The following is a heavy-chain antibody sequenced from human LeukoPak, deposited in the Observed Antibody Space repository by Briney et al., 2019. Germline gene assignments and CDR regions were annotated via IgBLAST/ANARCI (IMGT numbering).Heavy chain of an antibody. CDR1: GFTFGNAW. V-gene: IGHV3-15*01. Sequence: GGSLRLSCAASGFTFGNAWMSWVRQAPGKGLEWVGRIKSKTDGGTTDYAAPAKGRFTISRDDSKNTLYLQMNSLKTEDTAVYYCTTDRCSSTSCRPTDYWGQGALVTVSS. J-gene: IGHJ4*02. D-gene: IGHD2-2*01. CDR2: IKSKTDGGTT. CDR3: TTDRCSSTSCRPTDY.